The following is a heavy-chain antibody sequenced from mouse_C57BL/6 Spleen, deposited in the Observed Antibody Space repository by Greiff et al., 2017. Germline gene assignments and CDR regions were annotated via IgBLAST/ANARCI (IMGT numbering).Heavy chain of an antibody. V-gene: IGHV14-2*01. CDR1: GFNIKDYY. CDR2: IDPEDGET. D-gene: IGHD1-1*01. Sequence: EVQLVESGAELVKPGASVKLSCTASGFNIKDYYMHWVKQRTEQGLEWIGRIDPEDGETKYAPKFQGKATITADTSSNTAYLQLSSLTSEDTAVYYFARSYYCGSSRGASYAMDYWGQGTSVTVSS. CDR3: ARSYYCGSSRGASYAMDY. J-gene: IGHJ4*01.